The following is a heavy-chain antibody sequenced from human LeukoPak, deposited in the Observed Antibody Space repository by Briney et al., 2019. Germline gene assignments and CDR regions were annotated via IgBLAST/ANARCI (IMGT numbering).Heavy chain of an antibody. V-gene: IGHV3-21*01. D-gene: IGHD3-16*01. J-gene: IGHJ3*02. Sequence: PGGSLRLSCAASGFTFSSYSMNWVRQAPGKGLEWVSSISSSSSYIYYADSVKGRFTISRDNAKNSLYLQMNSLRAEDTAVYYCARLGLYVFYGHAFDIWGQGTMVTVSS. CDR2: ISSSSSYI. CDR3: ARLGLYVFYGHAFDI. CDR1: GFTFSSYS.